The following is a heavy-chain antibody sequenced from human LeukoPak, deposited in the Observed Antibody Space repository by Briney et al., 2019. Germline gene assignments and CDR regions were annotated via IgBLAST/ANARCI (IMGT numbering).Heavy chain of an antibody. CDR1: GFTFSSYA. J-gene: IGHJ6*03. CDR3: AKSGGYSYARYYMDV. D-gene: IGHD5-18*01. CDR2: ISGSGGST. Sequence: GGSLRLSCAASGFTFSSYAMSWVRQAPGKGLEWVSAISGSGGSTYYADSVKGRFTISRDNSKNTLYLQMDSLRAEDTAVYYCAKSGGYSYARYYMDVWGKGTTVTVSS. V-gene: IGHV3-23*01.